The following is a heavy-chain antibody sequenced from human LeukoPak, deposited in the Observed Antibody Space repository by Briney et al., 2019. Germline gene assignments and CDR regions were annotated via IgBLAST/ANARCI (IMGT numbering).Heavy chain of an antibody. D-gene: IGHD3-16*02. Sequence: ASMKVSCKTSGYTFTSYVISWVRQAPGQGLEWMGWISAYNGNTNYVQKLQGRITMTTDTSTSTAYMELRSLRSDDTAVYYCARDRGYRDYWGQGTLVTVSS. CDR3: ARDRGYRDY. V-gene: IGHV1-18*04. CDR2: ISAYNGNT. J-gene: IGHJ4*02. CDR1: GYTFTSYV.